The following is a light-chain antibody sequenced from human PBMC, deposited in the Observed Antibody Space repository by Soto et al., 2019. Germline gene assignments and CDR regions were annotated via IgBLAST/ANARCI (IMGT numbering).Light chain of an antibody. CDR3: SSYISTGTGTVVV. CDR1: SSDVGGYNY. CDR2: EVT. Sequence: QSALTQPASVSGSPGQSITISCTGTSSDVGGYNYVSWYQQHPGKAPKLMIYEVTNRPSGVSNRFSGSKSGNTASLTISGRQPEDEADYYCSSYISTGTGTVVVFGTGTKVTVL. V-gene: IGLV2-14*03. J-gene: IGLJ1*01.